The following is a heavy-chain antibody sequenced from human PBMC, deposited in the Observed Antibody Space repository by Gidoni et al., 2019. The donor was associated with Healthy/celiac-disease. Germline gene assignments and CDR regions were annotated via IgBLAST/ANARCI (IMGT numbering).Heavy chain of an antibody. V-gene: IGHV3-23*01. D-gene: IGHD1-20*01. Sequence: EVQLLESGGGLVQPGGSLRISCAASGFTFSRYAMSWVRQAPGKGLEWVSAISGSGGSTYYADSLKGRFTISRDNSKNTLYLQMNSLRAEDTAVYYCAKINWNDFDYFDYWGQGTLVTVSS. CDR1: GFTFSRYA. J-gene: IGHJ4*02. CDR3: AKINWNDFDYFDY. CDR2: ISGSGGST.